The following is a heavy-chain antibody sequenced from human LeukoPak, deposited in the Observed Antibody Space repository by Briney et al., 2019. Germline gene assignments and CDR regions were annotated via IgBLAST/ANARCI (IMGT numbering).Heavy chain of an antibody. J-gene: IGHJ6*03. V-gene: IGHV3-30*02. D-gene: IGHD5-18*01. CDR2: IRYDGINK. Sequence: GGSLRPSCAASGSTFSSYGMHWVRQAPGKGLEWVAFIRYDGINKYYADSVKGRFTISRDNSKNTLYLQMNSLRAEDTAVYYCARDSTVMVTTLYYYIDVWGKGTTVGVAS. CDR1: GSTFSSYG. CDR3: ARDSTVMVTTLYYYIDV.